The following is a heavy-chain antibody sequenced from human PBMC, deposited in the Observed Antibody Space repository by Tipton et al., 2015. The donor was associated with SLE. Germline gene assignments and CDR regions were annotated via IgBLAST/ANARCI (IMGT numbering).Heavy chain of an antibody. CDR1: GYAFTSYY. CDR3: ARGENVDN. J-gene: IGHJ4*02. V-gene: IGHV1-46*01. CDR2: INPASGSA. Sequence: QSGAEVKKPGASVTVSCKASGYAFTSYYIHWLRQAPGRGLEWMGIINPASGSATYAQKFRGRVTMTRDLSTTTVYMGLSGLRSDDTAVFFCARGENVDNWGQGTLVSVSS.